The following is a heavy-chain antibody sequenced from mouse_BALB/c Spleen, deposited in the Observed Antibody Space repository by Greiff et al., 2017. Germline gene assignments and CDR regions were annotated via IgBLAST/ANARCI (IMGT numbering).Heavy chain of an antibody. V-gene: IGHV6-6*02. CDR1: GFTFSSYW. D-gene: IGHD2-4*01. J-gene: IGHJ3*01. CDR3: TGDYDFAY. Sequence: EVQGVESGGGLVQPGGSMKLSCVASGFTFSSYWMSWVRQSPEQGLEWVAEIRLKSDNYATHYAESVKGKFTISRDDSKSRLYLQMNSLRAEDTGIYYCTGDYDFAYWGQGTLVTVSA. CDR2: IRLKSDNYAT.